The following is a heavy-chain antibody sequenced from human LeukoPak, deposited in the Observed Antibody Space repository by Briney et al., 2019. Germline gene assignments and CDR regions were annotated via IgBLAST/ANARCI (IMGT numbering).Heavy chain of an antibody. D-gene: IGHD3-10*01. CDR1: GFTFSSYA. V-gene: IGHV3-23*01. J-gene: IGHJ4*02. CDR3: AKSYYYGSGSPSLDY. Sequence: GGSLRLSCAASGFTFSSYAMTWVRQAPGKGLEWVSGISGGNGATYSADSVKGRFTISTDNSKNTLYLQMNSLRVEDTAVYYCAKSYYYGSGSPSLDYWGQGTLVTVSS. CDR2: ISGGNGAT.